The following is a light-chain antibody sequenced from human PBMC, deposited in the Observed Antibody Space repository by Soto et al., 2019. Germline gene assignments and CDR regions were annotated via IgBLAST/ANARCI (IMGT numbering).Light chain of an antibody. Sequence: EIVLTQSPGTLSFSPGERATLSCRASQSVSSSYLAWYQQKPGQAPGLLIYGASSRATGIPDRLRGSGSGTDFTLTVSRLEPEDFAVYYCQQYGISPYTFGQGTKLEIK. J-gene: IGKJ2*01. CDR2: GAS. CDR3: QQYGISPYT. V-gene: IGKV3-20*01. CDR1: QSVSSSY.